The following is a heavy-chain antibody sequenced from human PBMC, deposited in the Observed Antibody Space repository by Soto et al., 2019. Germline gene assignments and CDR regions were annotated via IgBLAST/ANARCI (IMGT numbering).Heavy chain of an antibody. J-gene: IGHJ6*02. CDR1: GITFGSRA. CDR2: ITDTGGDA. V-gene: IGHV3-23*01. Sequence: EVQLLESGGDLIQPGGSLRLSCVASGITFGSRAMSWVRQAPGEGLEWVSTITDTGGDAKYADSVRGRFTISRDNSKKTLYLQMNSLRAEDTAVYYCARDYIVVVPAAIFYYYYGMDVWGQGTTVTVSS. CDR3: ARDYIVVVPAAIFYYYYGMDV. D-gene: IGHD2-2*01.